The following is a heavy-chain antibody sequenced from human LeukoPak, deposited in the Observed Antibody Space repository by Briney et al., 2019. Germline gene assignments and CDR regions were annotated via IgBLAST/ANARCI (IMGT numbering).Heavy chain of an antibody. CDR1: GGSFSGYY. Sequence: SETLSLTCAAYGGSFSGYYWSWIRQPPGKGLEWIGEINHSGSTNYNPSLKSRVTISVDTSKNQFSLKLSSLTAADTAVYYCAGSGSYYSRFEYWGKGPLVTVS. D-gene: IGHD1-26*01. CDR2: INHSGST. V-gene: IGHV4-34*01. CDR3: AGSGSYYSRFEY. J-gene: IGHJ4*02.